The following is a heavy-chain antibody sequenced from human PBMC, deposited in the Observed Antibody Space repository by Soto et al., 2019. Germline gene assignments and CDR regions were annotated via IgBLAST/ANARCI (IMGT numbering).Heavy chain of an antibody. CDR2: IKSKMDGGTT. CDR3: PTDSYITITGARFDY. D-gene: IGHD3-10*01. CDR1: GFSFSNGW. Sequence: PGGSLRLSCAASGFSFSNGWINWNRQAPGKGLEWVGRIKSKMDGGTTDFAAPVKGRFAISRDDSKNMVYLEMSSLKTEDTGVYYCPTDSYITITGARFDYWGHGTLVTVSP. V-gene: IGHV3-15*07. J-gene: IGHJ4*01.